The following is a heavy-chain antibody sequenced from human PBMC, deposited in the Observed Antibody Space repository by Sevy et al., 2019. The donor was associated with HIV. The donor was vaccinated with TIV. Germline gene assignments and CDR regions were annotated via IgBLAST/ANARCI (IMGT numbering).Heavy chain of an antibody. J-gene: IGHJ3*02. V-gene: IGHV3-21*01. D-gene: IGHD6-19*01. Sequence: GSLRLSCAASGFTFSSYSMNWVRQAPGKGLEWVSSISSSSSYIYYADSVKGRFTISRDNAKNSLYLQMNSLRAEDTAVYYCARAGGAVAGFADDAFDIWGQGTMVTVSS. CDR3: ARAGGAVAGFADDAFDI. CDR2: ISSSSSYI. CDR1: GFTFSSYS.